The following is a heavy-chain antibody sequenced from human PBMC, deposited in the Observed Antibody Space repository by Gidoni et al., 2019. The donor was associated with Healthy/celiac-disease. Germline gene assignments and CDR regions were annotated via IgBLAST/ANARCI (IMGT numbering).Heavy chain of an antibody. Sequence: EVQLVESGGGLVQPGRSLRLSCAASGFTFDDYAMHWVRQAPGKGLEWVSGISWNSGSIGYADSVKGRFTISRDNAKNSLYLQMNSLRAEDTALYYCAKEIWGRYYDSSGMTGGAFDIWGQGTMVTVSS. V-gene: IGHV3-9*01. CDR1: GFTFDDYA. CDR2: ISWNSGSI. D-gene: IGHD3-22*01. CDR3: AKEIWGRYYDSSGMTGGAFDI. J-gene: IGHJ3*02.